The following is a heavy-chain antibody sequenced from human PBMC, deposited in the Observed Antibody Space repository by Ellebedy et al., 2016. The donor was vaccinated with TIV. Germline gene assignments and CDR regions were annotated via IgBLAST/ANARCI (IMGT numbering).Heavy chain of an antibody. CDR1: GFTFSDSV. CDR2: ISVDGRAV. CDR3: VRGWYSSGHCDVFAM. D-gene: IGHD6-19*01. V-gene: IGHV3-30*03. Sequence: GGSLRLSXVGFGFTFSDSVMPWVRQDPRKGLDWVAGISVDGRAVHYPDSVKGRFTISRDNAQNTVYLQMNSLRLEDTAVYYCVRGWYSSGHCDVFAMWGQGTIVTVSS. J-gene: IGHJ3*02.